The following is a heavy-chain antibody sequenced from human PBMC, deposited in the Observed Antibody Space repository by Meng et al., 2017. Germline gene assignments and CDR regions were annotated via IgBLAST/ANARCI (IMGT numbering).Heavy chain of an antibody. J-gene: IGHJ4*02. V-gene: IGHV4-34*01. CDR3: ARGRGSWGY. CDR1: RGSFSGYY. CDR2: INHSGST. Sequence: QVQLQQWVAGLLKPSEPLSHTCGVYRGSFSGYYWSWTRQPPGKRLEWIGEINHSGSTNYNPSLKSRVTISVDTSKNQFSLKLSSVTAADTAAYYCARGRGSWGYWGQGTLVTVSS. D-gene: IGHD3-16*01.